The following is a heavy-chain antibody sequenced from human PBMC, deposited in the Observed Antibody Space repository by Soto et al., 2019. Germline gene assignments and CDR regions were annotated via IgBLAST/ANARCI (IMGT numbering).Heavy chain of an antibody. CDR2: ISYDGINK. J-gene: IGHJ3*02. CDR1: GFTFSSYG. CDR3: AKDGNYDFWSGYYNDAFDI. Sequence: QVQLVESGGGVVQPGRSLRLSCAASGFTFSSYGMHWVRQAPGKGLEWVAVISYDGINKYYADSVKGRFTISRDNSKNTLYLQMNSLRAEDTAVYYCAKDGNYDFWSGYYNDAFDIWGQGTMVTVSS. D-gene: IGHD3-3*01. V-gene: IGHV3-30*18.